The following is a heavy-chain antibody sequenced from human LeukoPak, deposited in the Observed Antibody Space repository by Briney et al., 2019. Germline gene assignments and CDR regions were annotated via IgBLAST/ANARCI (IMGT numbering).Heavy chain of an antibody. D-gene: IGHD3-22*01. CDR3: AKRYYDSSGYLFDY. V-gene: IGHV3-30*02. Sequence: PGGSLRLSCAASGFTFSSYGMHWVRQAPGKGLEWVAFIRYDGSNKYYADSVKGRFTISRDNSKNTLYLQMNSLRAEDTAVYYCAKRYYDSSGYLFDYWGQGTLVTVSS. CDR2: IRYDGSNK. CDR1: GFTFSSYG. J-gene: IGHJ4*02.